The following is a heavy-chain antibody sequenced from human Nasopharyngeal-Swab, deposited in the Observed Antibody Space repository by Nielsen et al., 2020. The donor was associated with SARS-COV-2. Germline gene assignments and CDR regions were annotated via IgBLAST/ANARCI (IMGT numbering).Heavy chain of an antibody. CDR2: ISAYNGNT. CDR3: ARATYSSPNLYYYYYYMDV. CDR1: GYTFTSYG. V-gene: IGHV1-18*04. Sequence: ASVKVSCKASGYTFTSYGISWVRQAPGQGLEWMGWISAYNGNTNYAQKLQGRVTMTTDTSTSTAYMELRSLRSDDTAVYYCARATYSSPNLYYYYYYMDVWGKGTTVTVSS. J-gene: IGHJ6*03. D-gene: IGHD6-13*01.